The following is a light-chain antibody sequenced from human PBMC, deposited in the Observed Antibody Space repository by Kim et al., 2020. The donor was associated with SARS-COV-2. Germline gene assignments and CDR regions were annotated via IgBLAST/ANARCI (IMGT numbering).Light chain of an antibody. Sequence: EIVLTQSPGTLSLSPGERVTLSCRASQSVTSNFLAWYQQRPGQAPRLLIYDASIRATGTPDRFSGSGSGTDFTLTIGRLEPEDFALYFCQQYGASPVTFGPGTKVDIK. CDR2: DAS. CDR1: QSVTSNF. CDR3: QQYGASPVT. J-gene: IGKJ3*01. V-gene: IGKV3-20*01.